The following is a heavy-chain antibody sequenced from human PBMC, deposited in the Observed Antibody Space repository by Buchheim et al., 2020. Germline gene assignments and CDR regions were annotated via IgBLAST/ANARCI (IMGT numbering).Heavy chain of an antibody. J-gene: IGHJ4*02. Sequence: EVQLLESGGGLVKPGGSLRLSCAASGFTFRAFAMSWVRQAPGKGLEWVSTIVGSGDRTDYANTVKDRFTISRDNSRNTLYLQMNSLRVDDTAVYYCAIQAGGNNSPWDYWGQGTL. V-gene: IGHV3-23*01. CDR3: AIQAGGNNSPWDY. D-gene: IGHD5-24*01. CDR2: IVGSGDRT. CDR1: GFTFRAFA.